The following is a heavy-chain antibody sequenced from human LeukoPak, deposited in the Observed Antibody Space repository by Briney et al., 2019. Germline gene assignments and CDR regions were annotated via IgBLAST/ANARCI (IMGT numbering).Heavy chain of an antibody. J-gene: IGHJ6*03. D-gene: IGHD3-22*01. CDR3: ARVYGSSNYYYDRYYYYMDV. CDR1: GFYFESYA. V-gene: IGHV3-23*01. CDR2: VSGSGASI. Sequence: GGSLRLSCATSGFYFESYAMSWVRQAPGKGLEWVSGVSGSGASIYYADSVKGRFTISRDSSKNTLYLQLNSLRVEDTAVYYCARVYGSSNYYYDRYYYYMDVWGRGTTVTVSS.